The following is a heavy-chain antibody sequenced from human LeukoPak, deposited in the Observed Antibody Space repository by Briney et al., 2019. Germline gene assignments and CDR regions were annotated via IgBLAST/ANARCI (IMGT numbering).Heavy chain of an antibody. CDR1: GFTFSSYA. CDR2: IHGGGGST. V-gene: IGHV3-23*01. J-gene: IGHJ4*02. D-gene: IGHD3-16*01. CDR3: AERNYGAVDY. Sequence: HPGGSLRLSCVGSGFTFSSYAMSWVRQAPGKGLEWVSAIHGGGGSTYYADSVKGRFTVSRDNSKNTLFLQMNSLRAEDTAVYYCAERNYGAVDYWGQGTLVTVSS.